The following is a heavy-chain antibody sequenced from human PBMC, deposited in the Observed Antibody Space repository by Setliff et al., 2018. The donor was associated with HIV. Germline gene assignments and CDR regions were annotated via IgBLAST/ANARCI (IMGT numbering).Heavy chain of an antibody. J-gene: IGHJ3*02. CDR2: ITSVSNYI. CDR1: GFTFSTYT. CDR3: ARDGIDHNGYLDAFDI. V-gene: IGHV3-21*06. D-gene: IGHD2-8*01. Sequence: GGSLRLSCAPSGFTFSTYTMNWVRQAPGKGLEWVSSITSVSNYIYYADSVQGRFTISRDNAKNSLYLQMNSLRAEDIAVYYCARDGIDHNGYLDAFDIWGQGTMVTVSS.